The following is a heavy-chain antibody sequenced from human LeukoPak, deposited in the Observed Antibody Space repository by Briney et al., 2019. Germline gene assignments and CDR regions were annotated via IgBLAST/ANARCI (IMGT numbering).Heavy chain of an antibody. D-gene: IGHD6-13*01. V-gene: IGHV3-7*01. CDR3: ARDDSSSWTPNY. CDR2: IKQEGSEK. CDR1: GFTFSIYL. J-gene: IGHJ4*02. Sequence: GGSLRLSCSPSGFTFSIYLMSCVPHSPEGGLECVANIKQEGSEKYSADSVKGGFTISRDSAKNSLYLKINSLRAEDTAVYYCARDDSSSWTPNYWGQGTLVTVSS.